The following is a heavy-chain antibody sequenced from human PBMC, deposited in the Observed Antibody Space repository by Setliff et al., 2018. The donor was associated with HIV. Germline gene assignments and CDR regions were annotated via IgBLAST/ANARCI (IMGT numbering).Heavy chain of an antibody. CDR2: IQTSGST. CDR1: GGSISSGSYY. D-gene: IGHD3-22*01. Sequence: SETLSLTCTVSGGSISSGSYYWSWIRQPAGKGLEWIGHIQTSGSTHNNPSLKGRVTISVDTSKNQFSLKLSSVTAADTAVYYCAREAEYYYDKGGAFDIWGQGAMVTVSS. V-gene: IGHV4-61*09. J-gene: IGHJ3*02. CDR3: AREAEYYYDKGGAFDI.